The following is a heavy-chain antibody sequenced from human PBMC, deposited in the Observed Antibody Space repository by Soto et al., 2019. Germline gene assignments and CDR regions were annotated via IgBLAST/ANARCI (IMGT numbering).Heavy chain of an antibody. J-gene: IGHJ6*02. CDR1: GGTFSSYT. V-gene: IGHV1-69*02. Sequence: QVQLVQSGAEVKKPGSSVKVSCNASGGTFSSYTISWVRQAPGQGLEWMGRIIPILGIATYAQKFQGRVTVTEDKSTSTAYMGLSSLRSEDTAVYYCAIAVVGTQGMDFWGQGTTVTVSS. CDR3: AIAVVGTQGMDF. D-gene: IGHD6-19*01. CDR2: IIPILGIA.